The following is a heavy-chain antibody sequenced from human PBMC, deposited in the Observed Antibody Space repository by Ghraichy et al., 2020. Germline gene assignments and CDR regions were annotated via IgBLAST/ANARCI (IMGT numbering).Heavy chain of an antibody. Sequence: SETLSLTCAVYGGSFSDYDWTWIRQPPGKGLEWIGEINDSGSIDYNASLKSRVSISLDTSKNQFSLKLSSVTAADTAVYFCARVVFSNNWTPVHWFDPWGQGTLGIGSS. CDR2: INDSGSI. J-gene: IGHJ5*02. D-gene: IGHD1-1*01. V-gene: IGHV4-34*01. CDR3: ARVVFSNNWTPVHWFDP. CDR1: GGSFSDYD.